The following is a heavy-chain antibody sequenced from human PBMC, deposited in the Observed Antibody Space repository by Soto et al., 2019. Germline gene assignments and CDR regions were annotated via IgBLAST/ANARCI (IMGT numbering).Heavy chain of an antibody. CDR1: GFTFSSYA. V-gene: IGHV3-23*01. CDR3: AKVIAAAGTGYWFDP. D-gene: IGHD6-13*01. J-gene: IGHJ5*02. CDR2: ISGSGGST. Sequence: EVQLLESGGGLVQPGGSLRLSCAASGFTFSSYAMSWVRQAPGKGLEWVSAISGSGGSTYYADSVKGRFTISRDNSKNTQYLQMNSRRAEDTAGYYCAKVIAAAGTGYWFDPWGQGTLVTVSS.